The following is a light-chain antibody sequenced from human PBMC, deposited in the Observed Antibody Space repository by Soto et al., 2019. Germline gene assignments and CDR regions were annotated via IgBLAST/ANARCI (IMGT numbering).Light chain of an antibody. CDR3: QSYDSSLSGSV. J-gene: IGLJ3*02. Sequence: QSVLTQPPSVSGAPGPRVTISCTGSSSNIGSGYDVHWYQQLPGTAPKLLIYGNSNRPSGVPDRFSGSKSGTSASLAITGLQAEDGADYYCQSYDSSLSGSVFGGGTKLTVL. CDR2: GNS. V-gene: IGLV1-40*01. CDR1: SSNIGSGYD.